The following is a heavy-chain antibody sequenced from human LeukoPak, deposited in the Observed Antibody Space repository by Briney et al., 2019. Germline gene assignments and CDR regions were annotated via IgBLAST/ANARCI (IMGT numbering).Heavy chain of an antibody. Sequence: PGGSLRLSCAASGLTFSSYGMHWVRQAPGKGLEWVAVIWYDGSNKYYADSVKGRFTVSRDNSKNTLYLQMTSLRAEDTAVYYCAKDGQQLGLFDYYMDVWGKGTTVTVSS. CDR1: GLTFSSYG. J-gene: IGHJ6*03. V-gene: IGHV3-33*06. CDR3: AKDGQQLGLFDYYMDV. D-gene: IGHD6-13*01. CDR2: IWYDGSNK.